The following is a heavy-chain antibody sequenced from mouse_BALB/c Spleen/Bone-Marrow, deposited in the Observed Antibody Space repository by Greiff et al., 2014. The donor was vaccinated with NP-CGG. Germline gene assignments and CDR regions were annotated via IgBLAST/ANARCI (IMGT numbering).Heavy chain of an antibody. CDR2: INPGCGGT. J-gene: IGHJ2*01. D-gene: IGHD3-3*01. V-gene: IGHV1-54*01. CDR1: GYAFTNYL. CDR3: ARRDGYYFDY. Sequence: VKLMESGAELVRPGTSVKVSCKASGYAFTNYLIEWVKQRPGQGLEWIGMINPGCGGTNYNEKFKGKATLTADKSSSTAYMQLRSLTSDDSAVYFCARRDGYYFDYWGQGTTLTVSS.